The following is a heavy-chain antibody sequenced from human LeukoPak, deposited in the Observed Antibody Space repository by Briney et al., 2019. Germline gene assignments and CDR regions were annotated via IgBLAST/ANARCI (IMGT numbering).Heavy chain of an antibody. CDR3: ARDPTGDYCSGGSCSNYYYYGMDV. Sequence: GGSLRLSCEASGFTFSRFAMTWVRQAPGKGLEWVAVIWYDGSNKYYADSVKGRFTISRDNSKNTLYLQMNSLRAEDTAVYYCARDPTGDYCSGGSCSNYYYYGMDVWSQGTTVTVSS. D-gene: IGHD2-15*01. V-gene: IGHV3-33*07. CDR2: IWYDGSNK. J-gene: IGHJ6*02. CDR1: GFTFSRFA.